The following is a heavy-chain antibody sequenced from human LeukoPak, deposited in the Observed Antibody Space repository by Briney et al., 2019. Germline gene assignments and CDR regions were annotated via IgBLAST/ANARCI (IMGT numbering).Heavy chain of an antibody. V-gene: IGHV3-23*01. CDR2: IGGGATT. CDR1: GFTFSNYV. Sequence: PEGSLRLSCAASGFTFSNYVMRGVRQAPGKGLEGVSAIGGGATTYYADYVKGRFPISRDNSKNTRYLQMNSLRAEDTAIYSCAKAGRLQAVAGWIAYWGQGTLVTVS. CDR3: AKAGRLQAVAGWIAY. D-gene: IGHD6-19*01. J-gene: IGHJ4*02.